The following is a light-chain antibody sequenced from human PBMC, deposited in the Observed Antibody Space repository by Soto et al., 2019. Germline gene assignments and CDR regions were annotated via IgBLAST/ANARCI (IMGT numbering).Light chain of an antibody. CDR3: RQYGRSLGFA. V-gene: IGKV3-20*01. CDR1: QIVDRNY. Sequence: EIVLTQSPGTLSLSPGERATLSCRASQIVDRNYLAWYQQKPGQAPRIIIFGASGRATGIPDRFSGSGSGTDFSLTINSLQPDDFAVYYCRQYGRSLGFALGGGTKVDI. CDR2: GAS. J-gene: IGKJ4*01.